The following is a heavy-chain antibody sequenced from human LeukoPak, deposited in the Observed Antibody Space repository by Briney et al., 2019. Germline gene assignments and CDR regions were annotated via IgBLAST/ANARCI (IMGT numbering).Heavy chain of an antibody. J-gene: IGHJ4*02. V-gene: IGHV3-13*01. D-gene: IGHD3-3*01. CDR3: ARGRYYYDFWSGYPDY. CDR2: IGTAGDT. Sequence: MXXXRXATGKGLEWVSAIGTAGDTYYPGSVKGRFTISRENAKNSLYLQMNSLRAGDTAVYYCARGRYYYDFWSGYPDYWGQGTLVTVSS.